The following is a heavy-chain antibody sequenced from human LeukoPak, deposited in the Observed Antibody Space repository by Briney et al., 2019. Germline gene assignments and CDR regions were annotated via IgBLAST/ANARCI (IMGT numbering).Heavy chain of an antibody. CDR2: IYYSGST. Sequence: SETLSLTCSVSGYSISSGFYWGWIRQPPGKGLEWIGYIYYSGSTNYNPSLKSRVTISVDTSKNQFSLKLSSVTAADTAVYYCATSNSGYYYYCMDVWGKGTTVTVSS. V-gene: IGHV4-38-2*01. CDR3: ATSNSGYYYYCMDV. D-gene: IGHD4-11*01. J-gene: IGHJ6*03. CDR1: GYSISSGFY.